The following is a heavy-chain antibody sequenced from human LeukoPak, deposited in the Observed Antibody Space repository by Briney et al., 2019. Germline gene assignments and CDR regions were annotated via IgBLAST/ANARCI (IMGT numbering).Heavy chain of an antibody. J-gene: IGHJ4*02. D-gene: IGHD5-18*01. Sequence: ASVTVSCKGSGYTFTCYYLHWVRQPPAPGLGWVGRINANSGGTNYAQKFQGRVTMTRDTSISTAYMELSRLRSHDTAVYYCARASDESWIQLWFFGYWGQGTLVTVSS. V-gene: IGHV1-2*06. CDR2: INANSGGT. CDR3: ARASDESWIQLWFFGY. CDR1: GYTFTCYY.